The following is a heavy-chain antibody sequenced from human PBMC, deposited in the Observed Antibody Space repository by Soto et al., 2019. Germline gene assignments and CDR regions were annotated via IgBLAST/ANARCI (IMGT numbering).Heavy chain of an antibody. CDR3: ASYLGARPKYYFDY. CDR1: GGSISSGVYY. D-gene: IGHD6-6*01. J-gene: IGHJ4*02. V-gene: IGHV4-31*03. CDR2: IYYSGST. Sequence: SETLSLTCTVSGGSISSGVYYWSWIRQHPGKGLEWIGYIYYSGSTYYNPSPKSRVTISVDTSKNQFSLKLSSVTAADTAVYYCASYLGARPKYYFDYWGQRTLVTVSS.